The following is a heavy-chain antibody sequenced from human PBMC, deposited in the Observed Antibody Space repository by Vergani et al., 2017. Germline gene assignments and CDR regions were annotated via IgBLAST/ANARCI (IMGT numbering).Heavy chain of an antibody. V-gene: IGHV3-30-3*01. CDR2: ISYDGSNK. Sequence: QVQLVESGEGVVQPGRSLRLSCAASGFTFSSYAMHWVRQAPGKGLEWVAVISYDGSNKYYADSVKGRFTISRDNSKNTLYRQMNSLRAEDTAVYYCARAGKVPVTGSGSYYPYYYYMDVWGKGTTVTVSS. CDR1: GFTFSSYA. CDR3: ARAGKVPVTGSGSYYPYYYYMDV. J-gene: IGHJ6*03. D-gene: IGHD3-10*01.